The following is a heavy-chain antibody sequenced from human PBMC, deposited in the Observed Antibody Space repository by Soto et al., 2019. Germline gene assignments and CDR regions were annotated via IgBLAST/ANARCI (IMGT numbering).Heavy chain of an antibody. CDR1: GFTVSNNY. CDR2: IYSGGYT. J-gene: IGHJ4*02. CDR3: ATWRGGGGY. V-gene: IGHV3-53*01. Sequence: EVQLVESGGGLIQPGGSLRLSCAVSGFTVSNNYMSWVRQAPGKGLEGVSVIYSGGYTAYGDSVKGRFTISRDNSKNTLILKNKSRGADGTAVIYWATWRGGGGYWGQGTLVTVSS. D-gene: IGHD3-10*01.